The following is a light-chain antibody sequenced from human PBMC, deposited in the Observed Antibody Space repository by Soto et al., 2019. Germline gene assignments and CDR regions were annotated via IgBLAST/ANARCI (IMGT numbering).Light chain of an antibody. J-gene: IGLJ2*01. V-gene: IGLV1-40*01. CDR1: YTNLGADYD. CDR3: QSYDSSLSGLI. Sequence: QSVLTQPPSISGAPGQTVTISCTGSYTNLGADYDVHWYVQHPDTAPKLLIYSNNHRPSGVPDRFSGSKSGASASLAITGLRAEDEAEYYCQSYDSSLSGLIFGGGTKLTVL. CDR2: SNN.